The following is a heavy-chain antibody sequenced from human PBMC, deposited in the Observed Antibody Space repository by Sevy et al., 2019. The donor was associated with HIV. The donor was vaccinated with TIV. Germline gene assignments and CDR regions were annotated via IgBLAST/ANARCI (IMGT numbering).Heavy chain of an antibody. Sequence: GGFLRLSCAASGFIFSTYSMNWVRQAPGKGLEWVSSVSSSSGYIYYADSVKGRFTISIDNAKNSLYLEMNSLRAEDTAVYFCARGHVVVPGAAPYYYYHMDVWGKGTTVTVSS. J-gene: IGHJ6*03. CDR3: ARGHVVVPGAAPYYYYHMDV. V-gene: IGHV3-21*01. CDR1: GFIFSTYS. D-gene: IGHD2-2*01. CDR2: VSSSSGYI.